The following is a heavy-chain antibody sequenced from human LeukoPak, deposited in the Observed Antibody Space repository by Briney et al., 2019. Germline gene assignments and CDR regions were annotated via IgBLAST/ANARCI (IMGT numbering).Heavy chain of an antibody. CDR1: GGSISSSSYD. D-gene: IGHD6-13*01. CDR3: ASRGYSSSWYIFDY. CDR2: IYYSGST. Sequence: SETLSLTCTVSGGSISSSSYDWGWIRQPPGKGLEWIGSIYYSGSTYYNPSLKSRVTISVDTSKNQFSLKLSSVTAADTAVYYCASRGYSSSWYIFDYWGQGTLVTVSS. V-gene: IGHV4-39*01. J-gene: IGHJ4*02.